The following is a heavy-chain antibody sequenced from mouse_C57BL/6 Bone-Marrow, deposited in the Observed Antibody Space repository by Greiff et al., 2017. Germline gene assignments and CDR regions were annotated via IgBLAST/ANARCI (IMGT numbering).Heavy chain of an antibody. D-gene: IGHD2-3*01. J-gene: IGHJ3*01. CDR2: ISSGGSYT. V-gene: IGHV5-6*02. CDR3: ARRGYYGFAY. Sequence: DVKLVESGGDLVKPGGSLKLSCAASGFTFSSYGMSWVRQTPDKRLEWVATISSGGSYTYYPDSVKGRFTISRDNAKNTLYLQMSSLKSEDTAMYYCARRGYYGFAYGGRGTGVTVTA. CDR1: GFTFSSYG.